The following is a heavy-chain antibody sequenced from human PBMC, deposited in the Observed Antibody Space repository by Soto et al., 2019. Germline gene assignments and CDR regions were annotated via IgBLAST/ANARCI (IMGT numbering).Heavy chain of an antibody. CDR2: IKEDGSEK. V-gene: IGHV3-7*03. J-gene: IGHJ5*02. CDR1: GFTFSNYW. CDR3: ARFRSLDP. D-gene: IGHD3-10*01. Sequence: EVQLVESGGGLVQPGGSLRLSCADSGFTFSNYWMSWVRQAPGMGLQWVASIKEDGSEKYYVDSVKGRFTISRDNAKNSLYLLMNSLRAEDTAVYYVARFRSLDPWGQGILVTVSS.